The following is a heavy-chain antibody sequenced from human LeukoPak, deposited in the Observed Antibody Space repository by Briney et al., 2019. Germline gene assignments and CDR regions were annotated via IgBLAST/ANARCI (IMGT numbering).Heavy chain of an antibody. J-gene: IGHJ6*02. CDR2: INNDGSNT. V-gene: IGHV3-74*01. D-gene: IGHD7-27*01. CDR1: GFTFRGYW. Sequence: GGSLRLSCAASGFTFRGYWMHWVRQAPGKGLVWVSRINNDGSNTTYADSVKGRFTISRDNAKNTLYLQMNSLRAEDTAVYYCGRPLQLGNYYYALDVWGQGTTVTVSS. CDR3: GRPLQLGNYYYALDV.